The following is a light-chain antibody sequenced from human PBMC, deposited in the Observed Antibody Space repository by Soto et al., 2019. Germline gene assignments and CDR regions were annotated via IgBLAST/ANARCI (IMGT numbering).Light chain of an antibody. Sequence: EIVLTQSPATLSLSPGERATLSCRASQSVGGFLAWYQQKSGQAPRLLIYDTSKRVTGIPARFSGSGSGTDFTLTISSLEPEDCAVYHCQHRSNWPPMYTFGQGTKLQIK. J-gene: IGKJ2*01. CDR2: DTS. CDR3: QHRSNWPPMYT. V-gene: IGKV3-11*01. CDR1: QSVGGF.